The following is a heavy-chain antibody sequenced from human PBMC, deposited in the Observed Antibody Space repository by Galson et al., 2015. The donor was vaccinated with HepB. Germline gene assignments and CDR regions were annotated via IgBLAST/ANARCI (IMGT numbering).Heavy chain of an antibody. CDR2: ISGSGGST. CDR3: AKDDFWSGYIGTTRLYYYYGMDV. Sequence: SLRLSCAASGFTFSSYAMSWVRQAPGKGLEWVSAISGSGGSTYYADSVKGRFTISRDNSKNTLYLQMNSLRAEDTAVYYCAKDDFWSGYIGTTRLYYYYGMDVWGQGTTVTVSS. V-gene: IGHV3-23*01. CDR1: GFTFSSYA. J-gene: IGHJ6*02. D-gene: IGHD3-3*01.